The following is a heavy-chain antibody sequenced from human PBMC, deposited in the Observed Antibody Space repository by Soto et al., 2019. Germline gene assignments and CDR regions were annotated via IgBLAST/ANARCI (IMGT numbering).Heavy chain of an antibody. Sequence: XGSLRLSCAASGFTISSHWMHWVRQAPGKGLVWVSRISPDGSSTSYAESVKGRFTVSRDNAKNTLFLQMNSLTAEDTAVYYCAKDQGSSWYEIDYWGQGTLVTVSS. CDR1: GFTISSHW. J-gene: IGHJ4*02. CDR3: AKDQGSSWYEIDY. D-gene: IGHD6-13*01. V-gene: IGHV3-74*01. CDR2: ISPDGSST.